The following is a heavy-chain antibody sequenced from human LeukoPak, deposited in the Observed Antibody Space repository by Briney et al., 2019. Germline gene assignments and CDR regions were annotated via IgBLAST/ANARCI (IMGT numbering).Heavy chain of an antibody. J-gene: IGHJ4*02. V-gene: IGHV4-59*01. CDR2: IYYSGST. CDR1: GGSISSYY. D-gene: IGHD6-19*01. CDR3: ARAAKGCFDY. Sequence: SETLSLTCTVSGGSISSYYWSWIRQPPGKGLEWIGYIYYSGSTNYNPSLKSRVTISVDTSKNQFSLKLSSVTAADTAVYYCARAAKGCFDYWGQGTVVTVSS.